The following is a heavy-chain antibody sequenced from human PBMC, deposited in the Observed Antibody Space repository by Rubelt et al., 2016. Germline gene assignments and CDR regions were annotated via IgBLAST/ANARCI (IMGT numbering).Heavy chain of an antibody. CDR1: GFTVSTNY. J-gene: IGHJ5*02. V-gene: IGHV3-66*01. D-gene: IGHD4-11*01. CDR3: ARTSNYAFGP. CDR2: IYDGDSP. Sequence: EVQLVESGGGLVQPGGSLKLSCAASGFTVSTNYMSWVRQAPGKGLEWVSFIYDGDSPEYADSVKNRFTISRDNSKNKLYLQMNSLRAEDMAVYYCARTSNYAFGPWGQGTLVTVSS.